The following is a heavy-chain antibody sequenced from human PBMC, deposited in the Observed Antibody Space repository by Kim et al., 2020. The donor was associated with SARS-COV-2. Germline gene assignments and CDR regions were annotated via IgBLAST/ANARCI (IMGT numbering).Heavy chain of an antibody. CDR3: ARDRGLAYYYYYGMDV. D-gene: IGHD3-16*01. V-gene: IGHV3-21*01. J-gene: IGHJ6*02. CDR2: ISSSSSYI. CDR1: GFTFSSYS. Sequence: GGSLRLSCAASGFTFSSYSMNWVRQAPGKGLEWVSSISSSSSYIYYADSVKGRFTISRDNAKNSLYLQMNSLRAEDTAVYYCARDRGLAYYYYYGMDVWGQGTTVTVSS.